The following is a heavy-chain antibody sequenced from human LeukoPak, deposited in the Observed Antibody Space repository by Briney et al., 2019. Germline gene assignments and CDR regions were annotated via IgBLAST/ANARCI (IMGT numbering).Heavy chain of an antibody. CDR1: GYTFTSYA. J-gene: IGHJ6*02. Sequence: ASVKVSCNASGYTFTSYAMHWVRQAPGQRLEWMGWINAGNGNTKYSQKFQGRVTITRDTSASTAYMELSSLRSEDTAVYYCAREMEPGSYYNHRYYYYGMDVWGQGTTVTVSS. CDR3: AREMEPGSYYNHRYYYYGMDV. V-gene: IGHV1-3*01. D-gene: IGHD3-10*01. CDR2: INAGNGNT.